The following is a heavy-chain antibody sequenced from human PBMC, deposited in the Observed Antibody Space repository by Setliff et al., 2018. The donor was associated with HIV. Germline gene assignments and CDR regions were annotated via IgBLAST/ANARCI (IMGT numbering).Heavy chain of an antibody. D-gene: IGHD6-6*01. CDR3: ASRIAAPYDYYYYYMDV. CDR2: FYSSRSN. Sequence: SETLSLTCTVSGGSINSGSHYWSWIRQPAGKGLEWIGRFYSSRSNSYNPSLKSRVTISVDTSKNQFSLKLSSVTAADTAVYYCASRIAAPYDYYYYYMDVWGKGTTVTVSS. J-gene: IGHJ6*03. CDR1: GGSINSGSHY. V-gene: IGHV4-61*02.